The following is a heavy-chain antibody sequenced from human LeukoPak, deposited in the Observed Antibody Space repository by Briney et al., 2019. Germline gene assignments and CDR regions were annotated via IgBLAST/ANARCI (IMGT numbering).Heavy chain of an antibody. J-gene: IGHJ3*02. CDR3: ARSVSLEWLLFHDAFDI. Sequence: GGSLRLSCAASGFTFSSYSMNWVRQAPGKGLEWVSSISSSSSYIYYADSVKGRFTISRDNAKNSLYLQMNSLRAENTAVYYCARSVSLEWLLFHDAFDIWGQGTMVTVSS. CDR2: ISSSSSYI. CDR1: GFTFSSYS. D-gene: IGHD3-3*01. V-gene: IGHV3-21*01.